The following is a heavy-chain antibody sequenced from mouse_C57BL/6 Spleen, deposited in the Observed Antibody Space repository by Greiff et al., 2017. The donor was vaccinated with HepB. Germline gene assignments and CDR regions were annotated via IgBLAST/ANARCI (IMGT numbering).Heavy chain of an antibody. CDR3: ARTITTVVAPYYFDY. CDR2: IYPRSGNT. V-gene: IGHV1-81*01. J-gene: IGHJ2*01. Sequence: LVASGAELARPGASVKLSCKASGYTFTSYGISWVKQRTGQGLEWIGEIYPRSGNTYYNEKFKGKATLTADKSSSTAYMELRSLTSEDSAVYFCARTITTVVAPYYFDYWGQGTTLTVSS. CDR1: GYTFTSYG. D-gene: IGHD1-1*01.